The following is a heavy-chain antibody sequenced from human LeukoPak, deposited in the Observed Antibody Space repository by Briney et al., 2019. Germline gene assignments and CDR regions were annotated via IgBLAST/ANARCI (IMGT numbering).Heavy chain of an antibody. J-gene: IGHJ6*02. D-gene: IGHD2-15*01. CDR1: GGSFSGYY. CDR3: ARIALGYCSGGSCYPDYYYGMDV. CDR2: INHSGST. V-gene: IGHV4-34*01. Sequence: SETLSLTCAVYGGSFSGYYWSWLRQPPGKGLEWIWEINHSGSTNYNPSLKSRVTISVDTSKNQFSLKLSSVTAADTAVYYCARIALGYCSGGSCYPDYYYGMDVWGQGTTVTVSS.